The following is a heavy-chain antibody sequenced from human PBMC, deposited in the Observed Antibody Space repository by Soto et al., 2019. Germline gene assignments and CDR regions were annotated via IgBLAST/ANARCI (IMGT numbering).Heavy chain of an antibody. CDR1: GFTFSSYA. V-gene: IGHV3-30-3*01. J-gene: IGHJ6*02. CDR2: ISYDGSNK. Sequence: QVQLVESGGGVVQPGRSLRLSCAASGFTFSSYAMHWVRQAPGKGLEWVAVISYDGSNKYYADSVKGRFTISREHSKHTLYLQMNSLRAEDTAVYYCARDELGGTGGMDVWGQGTTVTVSS. D-gene: IGHD1-26*01. CDR3: ARDELGGTGGMDV.